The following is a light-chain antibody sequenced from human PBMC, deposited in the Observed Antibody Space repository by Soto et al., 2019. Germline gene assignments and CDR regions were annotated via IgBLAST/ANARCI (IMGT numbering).Light chain of an antibody. J-gene: IGKJ5*01. V-gene: IGKV4-1*01. CDR2: WAS. CDR1: HSVFDSSDNKNY. CDR3: QQYFTTPIT. Sequence: DIVMTQSPGFLAVSLGETATINFRSSHSVFDSSDNKNYLAWYQQKKGQPPKXXIYWASTRESGVPDRFSGSGYGTGFNLTISSLQTEDVAVYYCQQYFTTPITFGQGTRLEIK.